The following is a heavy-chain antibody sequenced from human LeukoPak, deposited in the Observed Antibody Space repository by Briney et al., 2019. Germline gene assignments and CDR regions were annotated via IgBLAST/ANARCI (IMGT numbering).Heavy chain of an antibody. CDR3: ARRCSGGSCYYGMDV. V-gene: IGHV5-51*01. Sequence: GESLKISCKGSGYXFTSYWICWVRQMPGKGLEWMGIIYPGDSDTRYSPSFQGQVTISADKSISTAYLQWSSLKASDTAMYYCARRCSGGSCYYGMDVWGQGTTVTVSS. CDR2: IYPGDSDT. D-gene: IGHD6-6*01. CDR1: GYXFTSYW. J-gene: IGHJ6*02.